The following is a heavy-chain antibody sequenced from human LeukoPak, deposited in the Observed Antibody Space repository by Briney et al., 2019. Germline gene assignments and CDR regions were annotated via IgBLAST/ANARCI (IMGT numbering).Heavy chain of an antibody. CDR2: INHSGST. J-gene: IGHJ4*02. Sequence: PETLSHTRAVYGESLSGHYWSWIRQPPGKRLEWIGEINHSGSTNYNPSLKRRVTIPVNTSKNQFSLTLSSVTAADTAVYYCARGQRLLWFGELLRGNFDYWGEGTLVTVSS. CDR1: GESLSGHY. CDR3: ARGQRLLWFGELLRGNFDY. D-gene: IGHD3-10*01. V-gene: IGHV4-34*01.